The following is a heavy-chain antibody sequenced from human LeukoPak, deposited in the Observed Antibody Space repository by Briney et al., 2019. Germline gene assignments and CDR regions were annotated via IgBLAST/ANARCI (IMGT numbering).Heavy chain of an antibody. CDR1: GFTFSHYA. J-gene: IGHJ6*02. CDR3: ARALAYLHYFGLDV. Sequence: PGGSLRLSCVASGFTFSHYAMRWVRQAPGKGLEWVAVISYDGSNKYYADSVKGRFSISRDNSDNTLYVEMNSLRDEDTALYYCARALAYLHYFGLDVWGQGTTVTVSS. V-gene: IGHV3-30-3*01. CDR2: ISYDGSNK. D-gene: IGHD1-26*01.